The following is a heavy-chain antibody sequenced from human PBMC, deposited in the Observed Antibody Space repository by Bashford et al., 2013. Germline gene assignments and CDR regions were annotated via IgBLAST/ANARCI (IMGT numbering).Heavy chain of an antibody. J-gene: IGHJ4*02. CDR1: GFTFTSSA. Sequence: SVKVSCKTSGFTFTSSAVQWVRQARGQRLEWVGWIVVGSGNTNYAQKFQERLTITRDLSTNTAYMELSSLRSEDTAVYYCAAEIYSGGNCCHFDYWGQGSLVTVSS. CDR2: IVVGSGNT. CDR3: AAEIYSGGNCCHFDY. D-gene: IGHD2-21*01. V-gene: IGHV1-58*01.